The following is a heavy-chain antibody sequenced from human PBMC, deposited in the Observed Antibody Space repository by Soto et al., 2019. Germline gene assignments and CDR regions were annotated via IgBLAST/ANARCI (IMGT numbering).Heavy chain of an antibody. CDR3: ARGDSTDCSNGVCSFFYNHDMDV. Sequence: ASVKVSCKASGYSFTKYHMHWVRQAPGQGLEWMGWINPGSGVTNQAQKFQGRVTMTRDTSISTASMELTRLTSDDTAIYYCARGDSTDCSNGVCSFFYNHDMDVWGQGTTVTVSS. V-gene: IGHV1-2*02. CDR2: INPGSGVT. CDR1: GYSFTKYH. J-gene: IGHJ6*02. D-gene: IGHD2-8*01.